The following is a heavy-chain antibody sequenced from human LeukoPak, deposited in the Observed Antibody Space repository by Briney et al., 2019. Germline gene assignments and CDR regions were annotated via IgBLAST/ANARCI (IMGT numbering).Heavy chain of an antibody. CDR3: ARQSPQSRIAVAGNFDY. V-gene: IGHV1-18*01. CDR1: GYTFTSYG. CDR2: ISAYNGNT. Sequence: VASVKVSCKASGYTFTSYGISWVRQAPGQGLEWMVWISAYNGNTNYAQKLQGRVTMTTDTSTSTAYMELRSLRSDDTAVYYCARQSPQSRIAVAGNFDYWGQGTLVTVSS. J-gene: IGHJ4*02. D-gene: IGHD6-19*01.